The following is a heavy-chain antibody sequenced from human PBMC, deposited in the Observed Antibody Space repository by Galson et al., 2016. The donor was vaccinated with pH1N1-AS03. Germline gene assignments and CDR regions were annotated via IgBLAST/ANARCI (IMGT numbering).Heavy chain of an antibody. CDR1: GFAFSAYS. Sequence: SLRLSCAASGFAFSAYSMNWVRQAPGKGLEWLSCISSSSSSIYYAASVKGRFTISRDNANNSLFLLMNSLRAEDTAVYFCAREDFWDGFDIWGNGTTVSVSS. V-gene: IGHV3-48*01. CDR2: ISSSSSSI. CDR3: AREDFWDGFDI. D-gene: IGHD3-3*01. J-gene: IGHJ3*02.